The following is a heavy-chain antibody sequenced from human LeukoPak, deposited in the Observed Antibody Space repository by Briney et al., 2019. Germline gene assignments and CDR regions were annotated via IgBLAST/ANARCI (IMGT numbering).Heavy chain of an antibody. CDR2: ISSSSSTI. V-gene: IGHV3-48*01. CDR1: EFTFSSYS. J-gene: IGHJ3*02. CDR3: ARMDAFDI. Sequence: PGGSLRLSCAASEFTFSSYSMNWVRQAPGKGLEWVSYISSSSSTIYYADSVKGRFTISRDSAKNSLYLQMDSLRAEDTAVYYCARMDAFDIWGQRTMVTVSS.